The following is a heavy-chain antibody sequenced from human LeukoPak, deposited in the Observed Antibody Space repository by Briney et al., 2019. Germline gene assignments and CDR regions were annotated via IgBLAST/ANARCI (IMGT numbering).Heavy chain of an antibody. J-gene: IGHJ4*02. Sequence: PGGSLRLSCAASGFSFSNTWMHWVRQAPGKGLMWVSRINTDGTDTTYADSVKGRFTISRDNAKNTLYLQMNSLRVEDTAVYYCAKGLHYNAADYWGQGILVTVSS. D-gene: IGHD1-14*01. CDR1: GFSFSNTW. V-gene: IGHV3-74*01. CDR3: AKGLHYNAADY. CDR2: INTDGTDT.